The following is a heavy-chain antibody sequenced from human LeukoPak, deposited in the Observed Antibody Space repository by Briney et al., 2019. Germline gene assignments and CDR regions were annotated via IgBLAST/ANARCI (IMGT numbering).Heavy chain of an antibody. Sequence: GGSLRLSCAASGFTFSSYAMSWVRQAPGKGLEWVSGISGSGENTYYVDSVKGRFTISRGNSKNTLYLQMTSLRVEDTAVYFCAQDRFVSSGRDDYWGQGSLVSVSS. CDR2: ISGSGENT. D-gene: IGHD6-19*01. J-gene: IGHJ4*02. CDR1: GFTFSSYA. CDR3: AQDRFVSSGRDDY. V-gene: IGHV3-23*01.